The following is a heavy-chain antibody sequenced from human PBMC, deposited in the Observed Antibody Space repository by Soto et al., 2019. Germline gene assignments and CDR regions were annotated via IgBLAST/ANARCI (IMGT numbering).Heavy chain of an antibody. J-gene: IGHJ4*02. CDR2: IYYSGST. D-gene: IGHD6-13*01. Sequence: SETLSLTCTVSGGSISSGDYYWSWIRQPPGKGLEWIGYIYYSGSTYYNPSLKSRVTISVDTSKNQFSLKLSSVTAADTAVYYCASRGIAAAGNFDYWGQGTMVTVS. CDR3: ASRGIAAAGNFDY. V-gene: IGHV4-30-4*01. CDR1: GGSISSGDYY.